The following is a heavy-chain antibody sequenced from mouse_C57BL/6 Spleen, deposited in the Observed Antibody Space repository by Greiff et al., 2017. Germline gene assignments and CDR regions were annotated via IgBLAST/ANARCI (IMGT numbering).Heavy chain of an antibody. J-gene: IGHJ3*01. V-gene: IGHV1-69*01. CDR2: IDPSDSYT. D-gene: IGHD2-1*01. CDR3: ARQDGNYGFAY. Sequence: QVQLQQPGAELVMPGASVKLSCKASGYTFTSCWMHWVKQRPGQGLEWIGEIDPSDSYTNYNQKFKGKSTLTVDKSSSTAYMQLSSLTSEDSAVYYCARQDGNYGFAYWGQGTLVTVSA. CDR1: GYTFTSCW.